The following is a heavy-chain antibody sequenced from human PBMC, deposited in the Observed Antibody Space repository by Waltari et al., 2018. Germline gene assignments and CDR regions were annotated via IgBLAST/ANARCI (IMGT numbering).Heavy chain of an antibody. J-gene: IGHJ4*02. CDR2: INSDGSCT. CDR3: ARVEVGDYDFDY. D-gene: IGHD4-17*01. V-gene: IGHV3-74*01. CDR1: GFRFPGYW. Sequence: EVQLVESGGGLVQPGGSLRLSCAASGFRFPGYWMHWVRQAPGKGLVWVARINSDGSCTRYADSVKGRFTISRDNAKNTLYLQMNSLRAEDTAVYYCARVEVGDYDFDYWGQGSLVTVSS.